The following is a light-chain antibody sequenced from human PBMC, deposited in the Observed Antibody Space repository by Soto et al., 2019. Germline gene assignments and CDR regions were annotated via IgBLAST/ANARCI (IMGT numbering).Light chain of an antibody. Sequence: QSVLTQPASVSGSPGQSITISCTGTSSDVGYYNHVSWYQQHPGKAPKLKIYDVSNRPSGVSNRFSGSKSGNTASLTISGLQAEDEADYYCISYTTSSTYAFGTGTKVTV. CDR3: ISYTTSSTYA. J-gene: IGLJ1*01. V-gene: IGLV2-14*03. CDR1: SSDVGYYNH. CDR2: DVS.